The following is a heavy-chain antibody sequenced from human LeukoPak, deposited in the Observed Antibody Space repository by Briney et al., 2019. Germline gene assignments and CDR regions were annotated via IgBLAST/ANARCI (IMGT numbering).Heavy chain of an antibody. D-gene: IGHD6-19*01. V-gene: IGHV4-30-2*01. Sequence: SETLSLTCAVSGGSISSGGYSWSWIRQPPGKGLEWIGYIYHSGSTYYNPSLQSRVTISVDRSKNQFSLKLSSVTAADTAVYYCARVRDIAVADYWGQGTLVTVSS. CDR2: IYHSGST. CDR1: GGSISSGGYS. CDR3: ARVRDIAVADY. J-gene: IGHJ4*02.